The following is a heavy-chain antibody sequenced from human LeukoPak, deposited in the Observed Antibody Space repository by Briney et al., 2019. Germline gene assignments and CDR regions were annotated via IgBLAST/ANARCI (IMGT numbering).Heavy chain of an antibody. CDR3: ARVGGPTPGHYYFDY. CDR2: IIPIFGTA. V-gene: IGHV1-69*13. J-gene: IGHJ4*02. Sequence: ASVKVSCKASGGTFSSYAISWVRQAPGQGLEWMGGIIPIFGTANYAQKFQGRVTITADESTSTAYMELSSLRSEDTAVYYCARVGGPTPGHYYFDYWGQGTVVTVSS. CDR1: GGTFSSYA. D-gene: IGHD3-16*01.